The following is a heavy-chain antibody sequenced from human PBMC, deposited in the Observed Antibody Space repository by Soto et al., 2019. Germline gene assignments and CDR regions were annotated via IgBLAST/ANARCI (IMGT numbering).Heavy chain of an antibody. Sequence: EVQLVESGGGPVQPGGSLRLSCVASGFTLNTYSMHWVRQAPEKGLEYVSAISSGGTTYYADSVKGRFTISRDNSKNTLYLQMSSLRPEDMAVYYCVRVGSGYDYWGQGTLVTVSA. J-gene: IGHJ4*02. CDR1: GFTLNTYS. CDR3: VRVGSGYDY. D-gene: IGHD5-12*01. CDR2: ISSGGTT. V-gene: IGHV3-64*07.